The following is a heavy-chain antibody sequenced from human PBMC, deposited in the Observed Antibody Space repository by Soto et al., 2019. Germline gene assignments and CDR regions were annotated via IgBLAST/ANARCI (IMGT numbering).Heavy chain of an antibody. CDR3: AGVRRFNDAFDI. CDR2: ISSSSSYI. J-gene: IGHJ3*02. V-gene: IGHV3-21*01. Sequence: EVQLVESGGGLVKPGGSLRLSCAASGFTFSSYSMNWVRQAPGKGLEWVSSISSSSSYIYYADSVKGRFTISRDNAKNSLYLQMNSLRAEDTAVYYCAGVRRFNDAFDIWGQGTMVTVSS. CDR1: GFTFSSYS.